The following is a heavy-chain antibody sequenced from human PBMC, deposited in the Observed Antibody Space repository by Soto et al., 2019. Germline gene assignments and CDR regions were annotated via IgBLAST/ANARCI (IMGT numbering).Heavy chain of an antibody. V-gene: IGHV4-61*05. CDR1: GGSISSSSYY. Sequence: SETLSLTCTVSGGSISSSSYYWGWIRQPPGKGLEWIGYIYYSGSTNYNPSLKSRVTISVDTSKNQFSLKLSSVTAADTAVYYCARGWLQLGEYGMDVWGQGTTVTVSS. CDR2: IYYSGST. D-gene: IGHD5-12*01. CDR3: ARGWLQLGEYGMDV. J-gene: IGHJ6*02.